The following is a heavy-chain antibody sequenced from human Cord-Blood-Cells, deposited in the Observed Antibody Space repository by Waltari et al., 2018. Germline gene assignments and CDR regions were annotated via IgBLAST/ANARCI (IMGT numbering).Heavy chain of an antibody. Sequence: EVQLVESGGGLVQPGRALRLPCTASGFTFGDYVMSWVRQAPGKGLEWVGFIPSKAYGGATKYPASVKGRFTISRDDSMSIAFRQMNCLKAEDTAVYYCTRYRGHVSCCYSNYYYYSGMNVWGQGTTVTVSS. CDR2: IPSKAYGGAT. J-gene: IGHJ6*02. D-gene: IGHD2-2*01. CDR3: TRYRGHVSCCYSNYYYYSGMNV. V-gene: IGHV3-49*04. CDR1: GFTFGDYV.